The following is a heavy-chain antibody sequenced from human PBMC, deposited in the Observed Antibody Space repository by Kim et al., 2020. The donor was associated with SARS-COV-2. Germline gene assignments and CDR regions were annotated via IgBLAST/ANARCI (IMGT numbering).Heavy chain of an antibody. D-gene: IGHD1-7*01. V-gene: IGHV4-34*01. CDR3: ARGPLYNWNYPYYYYMDV. J-gene: IGHJ6*03. Sequence: KRRVTISVDTSKNQFSLKLSSVTAADTAVYYCARGPLYNWNYPYYYYMDVWGKGTTVTVSS.